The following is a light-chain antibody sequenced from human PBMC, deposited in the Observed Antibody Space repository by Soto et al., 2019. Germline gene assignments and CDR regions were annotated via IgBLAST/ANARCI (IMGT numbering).Light chain of an antibody. CDR2: DAS. V-gene: IGKV3-20*01. CDR3: QQYATSPRT. Sequence: QSRDTQSLSPGERATLSCRASQSVSGYLGWHQQKPGQAPRLLIYDASSRATGIPDRFSGSGSGTDFTLTISRVEPEDFAVYYCQQYATSPRTFGQGTKVDIK. J-gene: IGKJ1*01. CDR1: QSVSGY.